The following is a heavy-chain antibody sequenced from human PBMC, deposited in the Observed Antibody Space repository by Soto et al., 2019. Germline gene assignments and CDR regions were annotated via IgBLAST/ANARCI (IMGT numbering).Heavy chain of an antibody. V-gene: IGHV1-69*13. D-gene: IGHD3-10*01. CDR3: AHHGSGSYYYFDY. CDR2: IIPFFGTS. CDR1: GGTFSTYA. J-gene: IGHJ4*02. Sequence: GASVKVSCKASGGTFSTYAFSWVRQAPGQGLEWMGGIIPFFGTSNYAQKFQDRVTITADESTSTVFMELSSLRSEDTAVYYCAHHGSGSYYYFDYWGQGTLVTVSS.